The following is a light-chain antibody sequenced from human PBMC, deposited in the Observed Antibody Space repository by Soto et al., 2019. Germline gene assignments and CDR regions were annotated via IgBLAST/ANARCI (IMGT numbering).Light chain of an antibody. Sequence: QSALTQPASVSGSPGQSIAISCTGTSSDVGGHKYVSWYQQHPGKAPKLMIYEVSNRPSGVSDRFSGSKSGNTASLTISGLQAEDEAEYYCSSYTSTSTQYVFGTGNKLTVL. CDR3: SSYTSTSTQYV. CDR1: SSDVGGHKY. J-gene: IGLJ1*01. V-gene: IGLV2-14*01. CDR2: EVS.